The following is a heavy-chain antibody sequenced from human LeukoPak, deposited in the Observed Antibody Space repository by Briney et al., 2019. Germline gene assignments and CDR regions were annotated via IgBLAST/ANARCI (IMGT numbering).Heavy chain of an antibody. V-gene: IGHV4-30-2*01. CDR1: GGSISSGGYS. J-gene: IGHJ2*01. CDR3: ASSSRTYCSGGSCYSLWYFDL. Sequence: SQTLSLTCAVSGGSISSGGYSWSWIRQPPGTGLEWIGYIYHSGSTYYNPSLKSRVTISVDRSKNQFSLKLSSVTAADTAVYYCASSSRTYCSGGSCYSLWYFDLWGRGTLVTVSS. CDR2: IYHSGST. D-gene: IGHD2-15*01.